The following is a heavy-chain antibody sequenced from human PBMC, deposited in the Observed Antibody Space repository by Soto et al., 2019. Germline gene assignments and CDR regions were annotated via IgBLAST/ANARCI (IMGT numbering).Heavy chain of an antibody. D-gene: IGHD3-9*01. Sequence: ASVKVSCKASGYTFTSYGISWVRQAPGQGLEWMGWISAYNGNTNYAQKLQGRVTMTTDTSTSTAYMELRSLRSDDTAVYYCARGYDILTGYYRPTPSAFDNWGQGTMVTVSS. CDR1: GYTFTSYG. V-gene: IGHV1-18*01. CDR3: ARGYDILTGYYRPTPSAFDN. J-gene: IGHJ3*02. CDR2: ISAYNGNT.